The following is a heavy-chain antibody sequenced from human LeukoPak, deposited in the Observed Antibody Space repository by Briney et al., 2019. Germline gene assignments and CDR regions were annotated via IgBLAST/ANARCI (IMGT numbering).Heavy chain of an antibody. CDR2: INPSGGST. CDR1: GYTFTSYY. D-gene: IGHD4-17*01. J-gene: IGHJ4*02. Sequence: ASVKVSCKASGYTFTSYYMHWVRQAPGQGLEWMGIINPSGGSTSYAQKFQGRVAMTRDMSTSTVYMELSSLRSEDTAVYYCARDWDEHGDYVRALDYWGQGTLVTVSS. V-gene: IGHV1-46*01. CDR3: ARDWDEHGDYVRALDY.